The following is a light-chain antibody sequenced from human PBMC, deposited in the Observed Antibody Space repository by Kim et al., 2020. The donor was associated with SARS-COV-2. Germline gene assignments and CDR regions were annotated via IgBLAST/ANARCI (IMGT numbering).Light chain of an antibody. CDR2: GAT. CDR3: QQYDRPPWT. J-gene: IGKJ1*01. CDR1: QSVSSSY. V-gene: IGKV3-20*01. Sequence: SPGERATLSCRASQSVSSSYLAWYQQKPGQAPRLLIFGATNRATGIPDRFRGSGSATEFTLTISRLEPEDFATYYCQQYDRPPWTFGQGTKVDIK.